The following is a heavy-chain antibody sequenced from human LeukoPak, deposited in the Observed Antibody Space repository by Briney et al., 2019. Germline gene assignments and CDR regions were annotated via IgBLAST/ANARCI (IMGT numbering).Heavy chain of an antibody. D-gene: IGHD2-8*01. CDR1: GYTFTSYG. J-gene: IGHJ2*01. CDR3: ASPRYCTNGVCDHWYFDL. Sequence: ASVKVSCKASGYTFTSYGISWVRQAPGQGLEWMGGIIPIFGTANYAQKFQGRVTITADESTSTAYMELSSLRSEDTAVYYCASPRYCTNGVCDHWYFDLWGRGTLVTVSS. CDR2: IIPIFGTA. V-gene: IGHV1-69*13.